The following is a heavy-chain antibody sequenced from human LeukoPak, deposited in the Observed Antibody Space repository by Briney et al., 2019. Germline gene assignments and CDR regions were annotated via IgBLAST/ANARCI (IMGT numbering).Heavy chain of an antibody. CDR1: GGTFSSYA. Sequence: GASVKVSCKASGGTFSSYAISWVRQATGQGLEWMGWMNPNSGNTGYAQKFQGRVTMTRNTSISTAYMELSSLRSEDTAVYYCARDFPLESMDVWGKGTTVTVSS. D-gene: IGHD1-1*01. CDR3: ARDFPLESMDV. J-gene: IGHJ6*03. CDR2: MNPNSGNT. V-gene: IGHV1-8*02.